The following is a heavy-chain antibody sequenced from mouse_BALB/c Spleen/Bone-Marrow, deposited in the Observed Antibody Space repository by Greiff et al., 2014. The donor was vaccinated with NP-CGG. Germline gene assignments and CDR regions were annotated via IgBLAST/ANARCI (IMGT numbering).Heavy chain of an antibody. V-gene: IGHV1-80*01. CDR3: ARGVPMDY. CDR1: GYAFSSYW. J-gene: IGHJ4*01. CDR2: IYPGDGDT. Sequence: VQLQQSGAELVRPGSSVKISCKASGYAFSSYWMNWVKQRPGQGLEWIRQIYPGDGDTNYNGKFKGKATLTADKSSSTAYMQXSSLTPEDSAVYFCARGVPMDYWGQGTSVTVSS.